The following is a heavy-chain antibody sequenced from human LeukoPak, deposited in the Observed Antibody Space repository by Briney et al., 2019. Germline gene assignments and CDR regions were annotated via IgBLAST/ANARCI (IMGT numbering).Heavy chain of an antibody. J-gene: IGHJ3*02. V-gene: IGHV3-30-3*01. CDR1: GFTFSSYA. Sequence: PGGSLRLSCAASGFTFSSYAMHWVRQAPGKGLEWVAVISYDGSNKYYADSVKGRFTISRDNSKNTLYLQMNSLRAEDTAVYYCVKDQGYSYGTDAFDIWGQGTMVTVSS. D-gene: IGHD5-18*01. CDR2: ISYDGSNK. CDR3: VKDQGYSYGTDAFDI.